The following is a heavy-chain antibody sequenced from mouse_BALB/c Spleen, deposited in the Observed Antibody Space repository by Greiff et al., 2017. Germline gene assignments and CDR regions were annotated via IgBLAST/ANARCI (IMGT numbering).Heavy chain of an antibody. J-gene: IGHJ4*01. CDR1: GYSITSGYY. CDR3: ARDGYDGNYAMDY. V-gene: IGHV3-6*02. D-gene: IGHD2-2*01. Sequence: EVQLQESGPGLVKPSQSLSLTCSVTGYSITSGYYWNWIRQFPGNKLEWMGYISYDGSNNYNPSLKNRISITRDTSKNQFFLKLNSVTTEDTATYYCARDGYDGNYAMDYWGQGTSVTVSS. CDR2: ISYDGSN.